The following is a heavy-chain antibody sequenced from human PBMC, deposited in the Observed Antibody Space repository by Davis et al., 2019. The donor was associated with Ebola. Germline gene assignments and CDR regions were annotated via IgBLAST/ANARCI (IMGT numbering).Heavy chain of an antibody. CDR3: ARGPRWGGEVYNDY. V-gene: IGHV3-33*01. CDR1: GFNFRSYG. Sequence: GESLKISCAASGFNFRSYGMHWVRQAPDKGLEWVAVIWYDGSRKYYGDSVKGRFTISRDNSNNLLYLQMNSLRAEDTAVYYCARGPRWGGEVYNDYWGQGTLVTVSS. D-gene: IGHD2-21*01. J-gene: IGHJ4*02. CDR2: IWYDGSRK.